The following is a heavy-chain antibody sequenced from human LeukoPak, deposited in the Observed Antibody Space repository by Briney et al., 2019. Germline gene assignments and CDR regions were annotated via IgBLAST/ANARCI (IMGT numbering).Heavy chain of an antibody. CDR2: IYTDGST. D-gene: IGHD2-15*01. J-gene: IGHJ4*02. V-gene: IGHV3-53*01. CDR3: ARDIDCSADNCPFDY. Sequence: PGGSLRLSCAPSGFTVSSNYMSWVRQAPGKGLEWVSVIYTDGSTYYADSVKGRFTISRDNSKNTVYLQMSSLRADDTAVYYCARDIDCSADNCPFDYWGQGTPVTVSS. CDR1: GFTVSSNY.